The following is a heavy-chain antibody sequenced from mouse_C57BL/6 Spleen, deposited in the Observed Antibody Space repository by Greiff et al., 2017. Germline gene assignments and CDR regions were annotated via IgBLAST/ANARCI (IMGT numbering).Heavy chain of an antibody. Sequence: EVKLVESGGGLVKPGGSLKLSCAASGFTFSSYAMSWVRQTPEKRLEWVATISDGGSYTYYPDNVKGRFTLARDNAKNNLYLQMSHLKSEDTAMYYCARALYYYGSSYGYWCQGTTLTVSS. V-gene: IGHV5-4*03. J-gene: IGHJ2*01. D-gene: IGHD1-1*01. CDR2: ISDGGSYT. CDR1: GFTFSSYA. CDR3: ARALYYYGSSYGY.